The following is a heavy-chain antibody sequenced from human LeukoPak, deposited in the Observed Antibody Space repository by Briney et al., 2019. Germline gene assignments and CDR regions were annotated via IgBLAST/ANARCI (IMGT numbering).Heavy chain of an antibody. J-gene: IGHJ5*02. V-gene: IGHV3-15*01. CDR1: GFTFTNAW. Sequence: MPGGSLRLSCAASGFTFTNAWMYWVRQAPGKGLEWVGRIKSKTDGGTSDYAAPVTGRFTISRDDSKSTLYLEMNSLKTEDTGVYYCSTLWYGAWGQGTLVTVSS. CDR2: IKSKTDGGTS. D-gene: IGHD3-10*01. CDR3: STLWYGA.